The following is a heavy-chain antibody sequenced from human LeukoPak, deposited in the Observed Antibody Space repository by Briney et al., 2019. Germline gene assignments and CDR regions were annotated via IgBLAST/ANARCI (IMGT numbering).Heavy chain of an antibody. CDR3: ARDLGIRRMV. CDR1: GIRVSSNN. V-gene: IGHV3-48*04. J-gene: IGHJ2*01. CDR2: ISAGSGTI. Sequence: GGSLRLSCAASGIRVSSNNMHWVRQAPGGGLEWVSYISAGSGTIYSADSVKGRFIISRDNAKNSLYLQMNSLRVEDTAVYFCARDLGIRRMVWGGGTLVAVSS. D-gene: IGHD1-1*01.